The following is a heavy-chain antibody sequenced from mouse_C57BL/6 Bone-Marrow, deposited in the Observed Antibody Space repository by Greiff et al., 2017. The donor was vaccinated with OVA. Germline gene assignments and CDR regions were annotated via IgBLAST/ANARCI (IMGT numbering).Heavy chain of an antibody. CDR1: GYTFTDYY. J-gene: IGHJ2*01. V-gene: IGHV1-26*01. CDR3: AKTAQAPDYFDY. CDR2: INPNNGGT. D-gene: IGHD3-2*02. Sequence: EVQLQQSGPELVKPGASVKISCKASGYTFTDYYMNWVKQSHGKGLEWIGDINPNNGGTNYNQKFKGKATLTVDKSSSTAYMELRSLTSEDSAVYYCAKTAQAPDYFDYWGQGTTLTVSS.